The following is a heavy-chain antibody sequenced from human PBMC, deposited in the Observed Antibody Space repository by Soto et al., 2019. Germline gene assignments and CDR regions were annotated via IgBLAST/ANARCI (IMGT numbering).Heavy chain of an antibody. V-gene: IGHV4-31*03. CDR3: VGGGIAGHGFDP. J-gene: IGHJ5*02. Sequence: QVQLQESGPGLVNPSQTLSLTCSVSRAFINSGGFYYSWIRQPPGEGLEWLGYIFHSGSTLYNPSLRGRLTLSAYTSRNQLSLHLTSVTAADTAVYYCVGGGIAGHGFDPWGQGILVTVSS. CDR2: IFHSGST. CDR1: RAFINSGGFY. D-gene: IGHD2-15*01.